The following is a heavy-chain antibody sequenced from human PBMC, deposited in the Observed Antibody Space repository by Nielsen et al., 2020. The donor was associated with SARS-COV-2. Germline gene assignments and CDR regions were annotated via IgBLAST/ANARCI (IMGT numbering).Heavy chain of an antibody. D-gene: IGHD6-13*01. CDR2: IYPGDSDT. CDR3: ARHDPPVAAAGTGWFDP. V-gene: IGHV5-51*01. Sequence: GESLKISCQGSGYSFTSYWIGWVRQMPGKGLEWMGIIYPGDSDTRYSPSFQGQVTISADKSISTAYLQWRSLKASDTAMYYCARHDPPVAAAGTGWFDPWGQGTLVTVSS. J-gene: IGHJ5*02. CDR1: GYSFTSYW.